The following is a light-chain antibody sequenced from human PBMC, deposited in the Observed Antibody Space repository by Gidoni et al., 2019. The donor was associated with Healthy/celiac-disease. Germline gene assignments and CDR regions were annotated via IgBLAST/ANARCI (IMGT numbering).Light chain of an antibody. CDR2: EGS. J-gene: IGLJ1*01. CDR3: CSYAGSSTSLYV. Sequence: QSALTQTASVSGSPGQSITISCTGTSSDVGSYNLVSWYQQHPGKAPKLMIYEGSKRPSGVSNRFSGSKSGNTASLTISGLQAEDEADYYCCSYAGSSTSLYVFGTGTKVTVL. CDR1: SSDVGSYNL. V-gene: IGLV2-23*01.